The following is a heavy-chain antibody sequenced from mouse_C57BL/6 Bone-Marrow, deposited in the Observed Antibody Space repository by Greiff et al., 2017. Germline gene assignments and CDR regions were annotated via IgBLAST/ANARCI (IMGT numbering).Heavy chain of an antibody. V-gene: IGHV1-64*01. CDR1: GYTFTSYW. Sequence: QVQLKQPGAELVKPGASVKLSCKASGYTFTSYWMHWVKQRPGQGLEWIGMIHPNSGSTNYNEKFKSKATLTVEKSASPAYMPLSSLTSEDSAVYYCARFVGYYPFAYWGQRTLVTVSA. D-gene: IGHD2-3*01. J-gene: IGHJ3*01. CDR3: ARFVGYYPFAY. CDR2: IHPNSGST.